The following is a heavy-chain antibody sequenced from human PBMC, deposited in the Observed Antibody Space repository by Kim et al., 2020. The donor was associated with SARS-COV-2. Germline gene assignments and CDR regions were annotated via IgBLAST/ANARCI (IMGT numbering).Heavy chain of an antibody. CDR3: AAMASSGYDIERAFDI. V-gene: IGHV1-58*02. D-gene: IGHD3-22*01. CDR1: GFTFTSSA. J-gene: IGHJ3*02. CDR2: IVVGSGNT. Sequence: SVKVSCKASGFTFTSSAMQWVRQARGQRLEWIGWIVVGSGNTNYAQKFQERVTITRDMSTSTAYMELSSLRSEDTAVYYCAAMASSGYDIERAFDIWGQGTMVTVSS.